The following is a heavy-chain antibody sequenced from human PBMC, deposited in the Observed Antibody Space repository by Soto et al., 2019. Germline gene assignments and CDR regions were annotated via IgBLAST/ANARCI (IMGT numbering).Heavy chain of an antibody. J-gene: IGHJ4*02. CDR2: TYYNGDT. CDR3: ARGPAYIDGWRTFDL. D-gene: IGHD6-19*01. Sequence: SETLSLTCTFSDYSFRGAEYYLSWIRQPLGKGPEWIGYTYYNGDTKYNPALRSRVTMSEDTSKNQFSLRLSSVTAADTAVYFCARGPAYIDGWRTFDLWGRGILVTVSS. V-gene: IGHV4-61*08. CDR1: DYSFRGAEYY.